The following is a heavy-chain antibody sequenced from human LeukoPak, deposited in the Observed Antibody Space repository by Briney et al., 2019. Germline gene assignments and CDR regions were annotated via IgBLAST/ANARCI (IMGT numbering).Heavy chain of an antibody. CDR1: GFTFSTYG. CDR3: ASGYSSDYGGNTY. Sequence: GGSLRLSCAASGFTFSTYGMHWVRQAPGKGLEWVAFIVYDGSNKYYADPVKGRFTVSRDNSKNTLYLQMNSLRAEDTAVYYCASGYSSDYGGNTYWGQGTLVTVSS. J-gene: IGHJ4*02. V-gene: IGHV3-30*02. CDR2: IVYDGSNK. D-gene: IGHD4-23*01.